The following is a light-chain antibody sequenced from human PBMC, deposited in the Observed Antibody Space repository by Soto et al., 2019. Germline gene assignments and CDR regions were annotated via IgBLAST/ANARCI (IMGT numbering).Light chain of an antibody. V-gene: IGKV1-5*03. CDR3: FRYT. CDR2: KAS. J-gene: IGKJ2*01. Sequence: DIQMTQSPSTLSASVGDRVTITCRASQSISSWLAWYQQKPGKAPKLLIYKASSLESGVPSRFSGSGSGTEFTLTISSLQPDDFATYYCFRYTFGQGTKLEIK. CDR1: QSISSW.